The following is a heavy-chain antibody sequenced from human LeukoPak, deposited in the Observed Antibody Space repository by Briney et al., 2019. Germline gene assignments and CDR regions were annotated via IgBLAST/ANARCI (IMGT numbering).Heavy chain of an antibody. J-gene: IGHJ5*02. CDR1: GFTFSSYA. D-gene: IGHD3-22*01. CDR2: ISSNGGST. Sequence: GGSLRLSCAASGFTFSSYAMHWVRQAPGRGLEYLSAISSNGGSTYYANSVKGRFTISRDNSKNTLYLQMGSLRAEDMAVYYCARVNSAGSGYYSAWGQGTLVTVSS. CDR3: ARVNSAGSGYYSA. V-gene: IGHV3-64*01.